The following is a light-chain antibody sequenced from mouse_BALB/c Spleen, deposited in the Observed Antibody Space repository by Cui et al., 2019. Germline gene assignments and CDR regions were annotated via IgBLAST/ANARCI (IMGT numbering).Light chain of an antibody. CDR3: HQWSSYPWT. V-gene: IGKV4-80*01. J-gene: IGKJ1*01. Sequence: QIVLTQSPAIISAARGEEITLTCSASSSVSYMHWYQQKSGTSPKLLIYSTSNLASGVPSRFSGSGSGTFYSLTISSVEAEDAADYYCHQWSSYPWTFGGGTKLEIK. CDR1: SSVSY. CDR2: STS.